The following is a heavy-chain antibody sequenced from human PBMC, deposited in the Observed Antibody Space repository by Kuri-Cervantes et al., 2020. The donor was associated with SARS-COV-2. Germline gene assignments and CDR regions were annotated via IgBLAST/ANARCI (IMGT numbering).Heavy chain of an antibody. CDR3: ARGPVAARPYYYYGMDV. CDR1: GGSISSYY. V-gene: IGHV4-59*08. Sequence: SCTVSGGSISSYYWSWIRQPPGKGLEWIGYIYYSGSTNYNPSLKSRVTISVDTSKNQFSLKLSSVTAADTAVYYCARGPVAARPYYYYGMDVWGQGTTVTVSS. J-gene: IGHJ6*02. D-gene: IGHD6-6*01. CDR2: IYYSGST.